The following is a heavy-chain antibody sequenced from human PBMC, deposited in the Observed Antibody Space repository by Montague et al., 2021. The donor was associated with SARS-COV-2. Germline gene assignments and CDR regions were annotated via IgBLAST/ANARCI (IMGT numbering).Heavy chain of an antibody. CDR3: ARTYSGTYFDYFDY. D-gene: IGHD1-26*01. CDR2: ISYDGNNK. J-gene: IGHJ4*02. CDR1: GFTFLSYA. V-gene: IGHV3-30*01. Sequence: SLRLSWSASGFTFLSYAIHWVRQAPDKGLEWVAVISYDGNNKYYADSVKGRFTISRDNSKNTLFLQMNSLKPEDTAVYYCARTYSGTYFDYFDYWGQGTLVTVSS.